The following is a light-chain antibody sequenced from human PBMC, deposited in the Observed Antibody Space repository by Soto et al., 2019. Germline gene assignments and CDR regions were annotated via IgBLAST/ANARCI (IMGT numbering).Light chain of an antibody. CDR2: AAS. J-gene: IGKJ2*01. V-gene: IGKV1-39*01. CDR1: QSISSY. CDR3: QQSYSTPYT. Sequence: DIQMTQSPSSLSASVGDRVTITCRASQSISSYLNWYQQKPGKAPKLLIYAASSLQSGVPSRFSGSGSGTDFPLTISSLHPEDFATYYCQQSYSTPYTLGQGTKLAIK.